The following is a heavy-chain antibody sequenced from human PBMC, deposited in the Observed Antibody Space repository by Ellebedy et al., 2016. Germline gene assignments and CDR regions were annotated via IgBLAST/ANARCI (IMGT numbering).Heavy chain of an antibody. Sequence: SETLSLTXTVSGGSISSGSHYWAWIRQPPGGGLEWIGSIYFAGSTYYNPSLSSRVAISVDTSTNEFSLSLDSVTAADTAVYYCARVYVVASPRYFDTWGQGTLVSVSS. D-gene: IGHD5-12*01. V-gene: IGHV4-39*07. CDR2: IYFAGST. CDR1: GGSISSGSHY. CDR3: ARVYVVASPRYFDT. J-gene: IGHJ4*02.